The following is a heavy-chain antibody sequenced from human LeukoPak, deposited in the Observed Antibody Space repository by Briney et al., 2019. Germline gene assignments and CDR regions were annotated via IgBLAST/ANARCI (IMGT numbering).Heavy chain of an antibody. J-gene: IGHJ4*02. D-gene: IGHD4-17*01. CDR2: IYYSGST. CDR3: ARHYTVTTFDY. V-gene: IGHV4-59*01. Sequence: SETLSLTCTVSGGSISSYYWSWIRQPPGKGLEWIGYIYYSGSTNYNPSLKSRVTISVDTSKNQFSLKLSSVTAADTAVYYCARHYTVTTFDYWSQGTLVTVSS. CDR1: GGSISSYY.